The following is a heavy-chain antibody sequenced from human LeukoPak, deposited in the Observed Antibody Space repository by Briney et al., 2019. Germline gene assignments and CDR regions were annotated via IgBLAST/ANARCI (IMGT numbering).Heavy chain of an antibody. CDR2: IYHSGST. CDR1: GGSLNTTGYY. V-gene: IGHV4-30-2*01. CDR3: TRGRGLAATPGF. Sequence: PSQTLSLTCSVSGGSLNTTGYYWSWIRQTPRQGLEWIGYIYHSGSTYYNPSLKSRVTIFLDRSKNQFSLKVTSVTAADTAVYYCTRGRGLAATPGFWGQGTLVTVSS. D-gene: IGHD2-15*01. J-gene: IGHJ4*02.